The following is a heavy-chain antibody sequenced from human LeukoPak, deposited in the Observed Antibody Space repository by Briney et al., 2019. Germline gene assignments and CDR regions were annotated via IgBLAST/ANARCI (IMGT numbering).Heavy chain of an antibody. CDR3: ARVGSSWYGFGY. CDR2: ISYDGSNK. CDR1: GFTFSSYG. V-gene: IGHV3-30*03. J-gene: IGHJ4*02. Sequence: GRSLRLSCAASGFTFSSYGMHWVRQAPGKGLEWVAVISYDGSNKYYADSVKGRFTISRDNSKNTLYLQMNSLRAEDTAVYYCARVGSSWYGFGYWGQGILVTVSS. D-gene: IGHD6-13*01.